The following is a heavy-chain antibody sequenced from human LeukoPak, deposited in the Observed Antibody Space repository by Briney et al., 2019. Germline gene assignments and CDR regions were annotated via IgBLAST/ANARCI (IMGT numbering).Heavy chain of an antibody. CDR1: GFTFSSYS. CDR3: AKDRGDYYGSGSYYWY. D-gene: IGHD3-10*01. CDR2: ISSSSSYI. Sequence: PGGSLRLSCAASGFTFSSYSMNWVRQAPGKGLEWVSSISSSSSYIYYADSVKGRFTISRDNSKNTLYLQMNSLRAEDTAVYYCAKDRGDYYGSGSYYWYWGQGTLVTVSS. V-gene: IGHV3-21*04. J-gene: IGHJ4*02.